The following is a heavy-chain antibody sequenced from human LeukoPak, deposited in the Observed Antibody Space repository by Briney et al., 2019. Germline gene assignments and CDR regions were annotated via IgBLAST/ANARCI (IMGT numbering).Heavy chain of an antibody. Sequence: GGSLRLSCAASGFTFSSYSMNWVRQPPGKGLEWVSYISGSSGTRYYADSVKGRFTISRDNAKNSLYLQMNSLSAEDTAVYYCARAPYTSGWYRGDNDYWGQGTLVTVSS. CDR3: ARAPYTSGWYRGDNDY. J-gene: IGHJ4*02. D-gene: IGHD6-19*01. CDR1: GFTFSSYS. V-gene: IGHV3-48*01. CDR2: ISGSSGTR.